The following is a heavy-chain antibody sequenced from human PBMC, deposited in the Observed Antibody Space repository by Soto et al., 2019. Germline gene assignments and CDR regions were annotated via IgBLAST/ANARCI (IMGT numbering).Heavy chain of an antibody. CDR3: ARRSIFTWSDAFDI. Sequence: VASVKVSCKASGGSFSNYGISWVRQAPGQGLEWMGGIIPVFGTPHYAQKFQDRVTMTADESTSTVYMEVSSLTSEDTAVYYCARRSIFTWSDAFDIWGQGTMVTVSS. J-gene: IGHJ3*02. D-gene: IGHD3-3*01. V-gene: IGHV1-69*13. CDR2: IIPVFGTP. CDR1: GGSFSNYG.